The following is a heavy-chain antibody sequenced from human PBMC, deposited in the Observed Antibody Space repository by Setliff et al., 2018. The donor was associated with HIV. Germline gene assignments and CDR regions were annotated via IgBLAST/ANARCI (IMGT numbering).Heavy chain of an antibody. V-gene: IGHV3-23*01. Sequence: VGSLRLSCAASGFTFSSHAFNWVRQAPGKGLEWVSVISRSGGSTHYADSVKGRFTISRDNSRNILYLQMNSLRAEDTAIYYCAKDFGEGACNAASCAFQSWGQGTLVTVSS. J-gene: IGHJ5*02. D-gene: IGHD2-2*01. CDR3: AKDFGEGACNAASCAFQS. CDR1: GFTFSSHA. CDR2: ISRSGGST.